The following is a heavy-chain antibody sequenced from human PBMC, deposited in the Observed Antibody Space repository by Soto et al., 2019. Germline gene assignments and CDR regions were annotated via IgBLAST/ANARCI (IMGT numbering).Heavy chain of an antibody. D-gene: IGHD3-10*01. CDR3: ARDYGSGMDC. Sequence: QVQLVESGGGVVQPGRSLRLSCAASGLTFSSYGMHWVRQAPGKGLEWVALIWYDASNKYYGDSVKGRFTISRDNSKNTLYLQMNSLRAEGTAVYYCARDYGSGMDCWGQGTLVAVSS. V-gene: IGHV3-33*01. CDR2: IWYDASNK. CDR1: GLTFSSYG. J-gene: IGHJ4*02.